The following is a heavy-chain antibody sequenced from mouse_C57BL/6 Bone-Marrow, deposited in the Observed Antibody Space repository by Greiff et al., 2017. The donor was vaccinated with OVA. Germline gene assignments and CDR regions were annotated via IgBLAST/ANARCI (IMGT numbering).Heavy chain of an antibody. CDR2: ISDGGSYT. CDR3: ARYYDYDPAWFAY. V-gene: IGHV5-4*03. CDR1: GFTFSSYA. J-gene: IGHJ3*01. D-gene: IGHD2-4*01. Sequence: EVNVVESGGGLVKPGGSLKLSCAASGFTFSSYAMSWVRQTPEKRLEWVATISDGGSYTYYPDNVKGRFTISRDNAKKNLYLQMSHLKSEDTAMYYCARYYDYDPAWFAYWGQGTLVTVSA.